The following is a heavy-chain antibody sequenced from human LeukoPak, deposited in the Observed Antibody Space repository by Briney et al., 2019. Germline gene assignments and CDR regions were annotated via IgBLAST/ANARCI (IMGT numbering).Heavy chain of an antibody. CDR1: RFTVSSNY. D-gene: IGHD5-18*01. J-gene: IGHJ6*02. CDR3: AKTDTPPNYYGMDV. V-gene: IGHV3-23*01. Sequence: GGSLRLSCAASRFTVSSNYMSWVRQAPGKGLEWVSVISGSGGSTYYADSVKGRFTISRDNSKNTLYLQMNSLRVEDTAVYYCAKTDTPPNYYGMDVWGQGTTVTVSS. CDR2: ISGSGGST.